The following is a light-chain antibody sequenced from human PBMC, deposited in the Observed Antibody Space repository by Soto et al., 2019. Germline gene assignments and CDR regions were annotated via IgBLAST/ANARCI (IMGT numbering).Light chain of an antibody. CDR1: ENVNTW. V-gene: IGKV1-5*01. Sequence: EIQMTQSPSTLSASVGDRVTITCRASENVNTWLAWYQQKPGKAPTLVIYDASRLEGGLPSRFSGSGSGTDFTLTINSLHPDDFVTYFCLQYKPYPLTFGQGTKVEI. CDR2: DAS. CDR3: LQYKPYPLT. J-gene: IGKJ1*01.